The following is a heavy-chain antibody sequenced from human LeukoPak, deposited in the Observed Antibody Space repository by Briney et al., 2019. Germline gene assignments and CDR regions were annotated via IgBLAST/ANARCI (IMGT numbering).Heavy chain of an antibody. CDR1: GFTFSSYS. V-gene: IGHV3-21*01. CDR3: ARDPPSYSSSSLTGDGY. Sequence: GGSLRLSSAASGFTFSSYSMNWVRQAPGKGLEWVSSISSSSSYIYYADSVKGRFTISRDNAKNSLYLQMNSLRAEDAAVYYCARDPPSYSSSSLTGDGYWGQGTLVTVSS. J-gene: IGHJ4*02. CDR2: ISSSSSYI. D-gene: IGHD6-6*01.